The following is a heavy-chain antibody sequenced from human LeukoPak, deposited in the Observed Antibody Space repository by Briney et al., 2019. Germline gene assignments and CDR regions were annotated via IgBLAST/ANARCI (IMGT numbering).Heavy chain of an antibody. CDR1: GYSFTSYW. Sequence: GESLKISCKGSGYSFTSYWISWVRQMPGKGLEWMGRIEPSDSYTNYSPSFQGHVTISADKSISTAYLQWSSLKASDTAMYYCARGGLDYYDSSGYSLYYFDYWGQGTLVTVSS. V-gene: IGHV5-10-1*01. J-gene: IGHJ4*02. D-gene: IGHD3-22*01. CDR2: IEPSDSYT. CDR3: ARGGLDYYDSSGYSLYYFDY.